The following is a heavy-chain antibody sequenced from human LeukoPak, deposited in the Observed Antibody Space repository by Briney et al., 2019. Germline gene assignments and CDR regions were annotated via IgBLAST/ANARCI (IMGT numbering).Heavy chain of an antibody. V-gene: IGHV1-18*01. Sequence: ASVKVSCKASGYTFTSYGISWVRQAPGQGLEWMGWISAYNGNTNYAQKLQGRVTMTTDTSTSTAYMELRSLRSDDTAVYYCARETPIVATTSHYYYYGMDVWGQGTTVTVSS. CDR3: ARETPIVATTSHYYYYGMDV. J-gene: IGHJ6*02. CDR1: GYTFTSYG. CDR2: ISAYNGNT. D-gene: IGHD5-12*01.